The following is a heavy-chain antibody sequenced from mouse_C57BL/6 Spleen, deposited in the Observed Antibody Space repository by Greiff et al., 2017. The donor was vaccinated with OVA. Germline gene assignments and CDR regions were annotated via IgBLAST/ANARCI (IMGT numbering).Heavy chain of an antibody. D-gene: IGHD2-1*01. CDR1: GYAFTNYL. CDR3: ARKGYGYGNYAFAY. V-gene: IGHV1-54*01. Sequence: VKLQQSGAELVRPGTSVKVSCKASGYAFTNYLIEWVKQRPGQGLEWIGVINPGSGGTNYNEKFKGKATLTADKSSSTAYMQLSSLTSEDSAVYFCARKGYGYGNYAFAYWGQGTLVTVSA. CDR2: INPGSGGT. J-gene: IGHJ3*01.